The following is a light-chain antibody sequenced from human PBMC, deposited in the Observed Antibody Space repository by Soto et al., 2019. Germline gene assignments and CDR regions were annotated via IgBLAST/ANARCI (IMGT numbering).Light chain of an antibody. V-gene: IGKV1-12*01. Sequence: DIRMTQSPSSVSASVVDRVTISFRASQGISSWLAWYQQKPGKAPKLLIYAASSLQSGVPSRFSGSGSGTEFTLTISSLQPDDFATYYCQHYNSYGTFGQGTKVDIK. CDR3: QHYNSYGT. CDR2: AAS. CDR1: QGISSW. J-gene: IGKJ1*01.